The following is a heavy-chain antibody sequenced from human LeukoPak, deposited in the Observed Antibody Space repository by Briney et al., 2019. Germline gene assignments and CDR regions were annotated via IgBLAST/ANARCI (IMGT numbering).Heavy chain of an antibody. CDR3: ARDVGQTTVIIRYYYYYMDV. CDR1: GYTFTSYG. Sequence: ASVKVSCKASGYTFTSYGISWVRQAPGQGLEWMGWISAYNGNTNYAQKLQGRVTMTTDTSTSTAYMELRSLRSDGTAVYYCARDVGQTTVIIRYYYYYMDVWGKGTTVTVSS. V-gene: IGHV1-18*01. J-gene: IGHJ6*03. D-gene: IGHD4-17*01. CDR2: ISAYNGNT.